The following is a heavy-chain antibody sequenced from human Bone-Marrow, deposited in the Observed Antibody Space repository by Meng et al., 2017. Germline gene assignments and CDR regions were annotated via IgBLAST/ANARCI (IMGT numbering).Heavy chain of an antibody. CDR3: ARAIATRPDVFDY. CDR1: SGSINSYF. V-gene: IGHV4-59*01. D-gene: IGHD6-6*01. J-gene: IGHJ4*02. Sequence: QVQLHQSGQGLVNPSETLSLTCTVSSGSINSYFWSWIRQPPGKGPEWIGYISYSGSTNYNPSLKSRVTISVDTSKNQFSLKLSSVTAADTAVYYCARAIATRPDVFDYWGQGTLVTVSS. CDR2: ISYSGST.